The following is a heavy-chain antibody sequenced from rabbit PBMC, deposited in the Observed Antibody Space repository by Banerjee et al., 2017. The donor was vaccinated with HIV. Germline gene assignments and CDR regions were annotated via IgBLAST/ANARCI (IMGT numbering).Heavy chain of an antibody. D-gene: IGHD7-1*01. CDR3: ARDTGNWNYNL. V-gene: IGHV1S40*01. Sequence: RQAPGKGLEWIACINTSSGNTVYANWAKGRFTISKTSSTTVTLQMTSLTAADTATYFCARDTGNWNYNLWGQGTLVTVS. CDR2: INTSSGNT. J-gene: IGHJ4*01.